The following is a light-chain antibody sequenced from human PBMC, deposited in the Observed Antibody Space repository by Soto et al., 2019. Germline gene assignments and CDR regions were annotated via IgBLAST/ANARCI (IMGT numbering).Light chain of an antibody. CDR2: GAS. CDR3: QQYGSSRWT. J-gene: IGKJ1*01. CDR1: QSVSSSY. Sequence: EIVLTQSPGTLSLSPGERATLSCRASQSVSSSYLAWYQQKPGQAPRLLIYGASSRGTGIPDRFSGSGSGTDFTLTISRLEPEDLAVYYCQQYGSSRWTFGQGTKVEIK. V-gene: IGKV3-20*01.